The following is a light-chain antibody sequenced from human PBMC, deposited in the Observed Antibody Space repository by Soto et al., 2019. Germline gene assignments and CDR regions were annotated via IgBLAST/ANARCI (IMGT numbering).Light chain of an antibody. Sequence: GDRVTITCRAGQGISGSLAWYQQKPGKAPNLLISAASTLQTGVPSRFSGSGSGTDFALTISSLQPEDFATYYCQQIDSYPRTFGQGTKVDI. CDR1: QGISGS. V-gene: IGKV1-9*01. J-gene: IGKJ1*01. CDR2: AAS. CDR3: QQIDSYPRT.